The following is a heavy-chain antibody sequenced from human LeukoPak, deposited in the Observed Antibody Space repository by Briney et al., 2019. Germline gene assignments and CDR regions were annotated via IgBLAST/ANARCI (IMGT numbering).Heavy chain of an antibody. V-gene: IGHV3-30-3*02. CDR2: ISYDGSNK. J-gene: IGHJ6*02. D-gene: IGHD3-16*01. CDR1: GFTFSSYA. Sequence: GRSLRLSCAASGFTFSSYAMHWVRQAPGKGLEWVAVISYDGSNKYYADSVKGRFTISRDNSKNTLYLQMNSLRAEDTAVYYCAKSISYGISPLYGMDVWGQGTTVTVSS. CDR3: AKSISYGISPLYGMDV.